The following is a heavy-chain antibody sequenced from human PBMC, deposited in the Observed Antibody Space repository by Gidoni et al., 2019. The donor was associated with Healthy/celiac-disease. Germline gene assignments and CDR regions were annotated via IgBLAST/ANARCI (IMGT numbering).Heavy chain of an antibody. Sequence: QVQLVESGGGEVQPGRCLRLSCASSGLTFSSYDMHWVRQAPGKGLEWVAVISYDGSNKYYADSVKCRFTISRDNSKNTLYLQMNSLRAEDTAVDYCARAYGALDAFDIWGQGTMVTVSS. J-gene: IGHJ3*02. CDR2: ISYDGSNK. V-gene: IGHV3-30-3*01. CDR3: ARAYGALDAFDI. D-gene: IGHD4-17*01. CDR1: GLTFSSYD.